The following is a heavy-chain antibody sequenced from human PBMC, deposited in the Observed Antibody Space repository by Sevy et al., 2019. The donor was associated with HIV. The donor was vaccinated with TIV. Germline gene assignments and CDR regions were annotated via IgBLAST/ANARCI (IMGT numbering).Heavy chain of an antibody. D-gene: IGHD3-22*01. J-gene: IGHJ4*02. CDR3: ARRYFYDSRGSTVFDY. CDR2: INYSGST. Sequence: SETLSLTCTVSGVSISSFYWSWIRQPPGKGLEWIGSINYSGSTNYNPYLKRRVTISVDTSKNQFSLKLSSVTAADTAVYYCARRYFYDSRGSTVFDYWGQGTLVTVSS. V-gene: IGHV4-59*13. CDR1: GVSISSFY.